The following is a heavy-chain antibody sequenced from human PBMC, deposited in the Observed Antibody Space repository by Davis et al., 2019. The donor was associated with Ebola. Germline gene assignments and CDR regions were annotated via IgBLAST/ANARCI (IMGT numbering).Heavy chain of an antibody. V-gene: IGHV3-66*01. CDR1: GFTVSSNY. CDR2: IYSGGST. D-gene: IGHD1-26*01. J-gene: IGHJ4*02. Sequence: GESLKISCAASGFTVSSNYMSWVRQAPGKGLEWVSVIYSGGSTYYADSVKGRFTISRDNSKDTLYLQMNSLRAEDTAVYYCARDQVTRVGATLDYFDYWGQGTLVTVSS. CDR3: ARDQVTRVGATLDYFDY.